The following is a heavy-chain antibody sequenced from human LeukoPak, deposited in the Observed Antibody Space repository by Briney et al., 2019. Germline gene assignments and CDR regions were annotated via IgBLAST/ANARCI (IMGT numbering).Heavy chain of an antibody. Sequence: PGGSLRLSSAASGFTFSSYWMSWVRQAPGKGLEWVANIKVDGSDKFYVDSVKGRFTISRDNAKNSLYLQMNSLRAEDTAVYYCARKNSLDYWGQGTLVTVSS. CDR1: GFTFSSYW. J-gene: IGHJ4*02. CDR3: ARKNSLDY. V-gene: IGHV3-7*01. CDR2: IKVDGSDK. D-gene: IGHD2/OR15-2a*01.